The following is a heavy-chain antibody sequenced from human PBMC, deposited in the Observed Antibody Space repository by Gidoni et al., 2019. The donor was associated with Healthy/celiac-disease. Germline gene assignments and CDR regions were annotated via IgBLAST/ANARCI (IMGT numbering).Heavy chain of an antibody. V-gene: IGHV4-30-4*01. Sequence: QVQLQESGPGLVKPSQTLSLTCTVSGGSISRGDYYWSWIRQPPGKGLEWIGYIYYSGSTYYNPSLKSRVTISVDTSKNQFSLKLSSVTAADTAVYYCARDRIVTLYNWKAEMWFDPWGQGTLVTVSS. CDR2: IYYSGST. CDR1: GGSISRGDYY. CDR3: ARDRIVTLYNWKAEMWFDP. D-gene: IGHD1-20*01. J-gene: IGHJ5*02.